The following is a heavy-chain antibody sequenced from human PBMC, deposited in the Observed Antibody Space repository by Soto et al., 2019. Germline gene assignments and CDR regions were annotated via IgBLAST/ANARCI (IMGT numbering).Heavy chain of an antibody. CDR2: IWNDGTNK. J-gene: IGHJ3*02. D-gene: IGHD6-13*01. V-gene: IGHV3-33*03. CDR1: GFTFSNYG. CDR3: AKDMAAAAHQGDAFDI. Sequence: QVQLVESGGGVVQPGRSLRLSCAASGFTFSNYGMHWVRQAPGKGVEWVAVIWNDGTNKYYVDSVRGRFTISRDDSKNTLYLEMNSLRAEGTGVYYCAKDMAAAAHQGDAFDIWGLGTMVSVSA.